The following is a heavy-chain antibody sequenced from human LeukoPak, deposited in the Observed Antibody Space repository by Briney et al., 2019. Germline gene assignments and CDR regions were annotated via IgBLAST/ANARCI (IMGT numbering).Heavy chain of an antibody. J-gene: IGHJ4*02. CDR3: ARLTYYYDSSGYYWAPSYFDY. CDR1: GGSFSGYY. V-gene: IGHV4-59*01. CDR2: IYYSGST. Sequence: SETLSLTCAVYGGSFSGYYWSWIRQPPGKGLEWIGYIYYSGSTNYNPSLKSRVTISVDTSKNQFSLKLSSVTAADTAVYYCARLTYYYDSSGYYWAPSYFDYWGQGTLVTVSS. D-gene: IGHD3-22*01.